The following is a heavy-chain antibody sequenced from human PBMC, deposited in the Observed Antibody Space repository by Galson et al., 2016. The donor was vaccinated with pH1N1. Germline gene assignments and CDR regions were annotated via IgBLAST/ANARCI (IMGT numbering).Heavy chain of an antibody. CDR1: GGSISSGGYY. V-gene: IGHV4-31*03. CDR2: IYYSGST. CDR3: ARNGNYYDSSGYYYSGVWAFDI. D-gene: IGHD3-22*01. J-gene: IGHJ3*02. Sequence: TLSLTCTVSGGSISSGGYYWSWIRQHPGKGLEWIGYIYYSGSTYYSPSLKSRVTISVDTSKNQFSLKLSSVTAADTAVYYCARNGNYYDSSGYYYSGVWAFDIWGQGTMVTVSS.